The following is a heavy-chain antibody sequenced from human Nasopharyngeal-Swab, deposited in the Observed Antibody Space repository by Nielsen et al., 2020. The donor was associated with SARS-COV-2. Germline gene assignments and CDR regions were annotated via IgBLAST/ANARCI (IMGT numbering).Heavy chain of an antibody. CDR2: ISTKTAAP. CDR3: ARENQEYANIWIDY. CDR1: GYTFTSNV. Sequence: ASVTVSCKASGYTFTSNVLNWVRQAPGHGPEYIGCISTKTAAPTYAQAFTGRFVISLDTSVSTTYLQISSLKADDTAVYYCARENQEYANIWIDYWGQGTEVTVSS. V-gene: IGHV7-4-1*02. D-gene: IGHD1-1*01. J-gene: IGHJ4*02.